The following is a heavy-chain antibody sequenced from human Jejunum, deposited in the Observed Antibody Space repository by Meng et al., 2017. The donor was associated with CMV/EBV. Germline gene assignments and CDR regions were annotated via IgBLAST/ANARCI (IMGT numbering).Heavy chain of an antibody. D-gene: IGHD3-3*01. CDR2: ISFDEGRK. CDR1: FNTYG. V-gene: IGHV3-30*19. J-gene: IGHJ5*02. CDR3: ARDPHDFWNGRNWFDP. Sequence: FNTYGMHWVRQAPGKGLEWVAVISFDEGRKYYGDSVKGRFTISRDNLKNTLYLQMNSLRVEDTAVYYCARDPHDFWNGRNWFDPWGQGTVVTVSS.